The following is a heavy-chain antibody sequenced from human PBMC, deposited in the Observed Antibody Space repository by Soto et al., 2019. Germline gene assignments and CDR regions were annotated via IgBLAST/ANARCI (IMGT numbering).Heavy chain of an antibody. CDR2: ISYDGSNK. V-gene: IGHV3-30*18. Sequence: GGSLRLSCAASGFTFSSYGMHWVRQAPGKGLEWVAVISYDGSNKYYADSVKGRFTISRDNSKNTLYLQMNSLRAEDTAVYYCAKEMIAVAGLYYYYGMDVWGQGTTVTVSS. CDR3: AKEMIAVAGLYYYYGMDV. D-gene: IGHD6-19*01. CDR1: GFTFSSYG. J-gene: IGHJ6*02.